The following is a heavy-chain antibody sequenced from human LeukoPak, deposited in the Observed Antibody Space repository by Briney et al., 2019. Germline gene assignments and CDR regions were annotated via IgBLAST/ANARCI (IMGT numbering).Heavy chain of an antibody. CDR1: GYTFTSYG. D-gene: IGHD3-10*01. V-gene: IGHV1-18*04. CDR3: ARASITMVRGVILFDY. Sequence: ASVKVSCKASGYTFTSYGISWVRQAPGQGLEWMGWISAYNGSTNYAQKLQGRVTMTTDTSTSTAYMELRSLRSDDTAVYYCARASITMVRGVILFDYWGQGTLVTVSS. J-gene: IGHJ4*02. CDR2: ISAYNGST.